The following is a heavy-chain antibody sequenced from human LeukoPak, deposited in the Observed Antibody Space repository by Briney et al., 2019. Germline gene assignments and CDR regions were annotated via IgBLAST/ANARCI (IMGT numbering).Heavy chain of an antibody. D-gene: IGHD3-22*01. Sequence: SVKLSCNASGGTFSSYAISWVRQAPGQGLEWMGGIIPIFGTANYAQKFQGRVTITADKSTSTAYMELSSLRSEDTAVYYCAREGEYYYDSSGYYSWGQGTLVTVSS. CDR3: AREGEYYYDSSGYYS. CDR2: IIPIFGTA. CDR1: GGTFSSYA. V-gene: IGHV1-69*06. J-gene: IGHJ4*02.